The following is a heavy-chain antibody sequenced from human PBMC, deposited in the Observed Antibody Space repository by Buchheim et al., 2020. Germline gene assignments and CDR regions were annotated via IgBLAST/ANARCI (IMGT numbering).Heavy chain of an antibody. CDR2: VSGSGGTT. CDR1: GFIFKNYA. D-gene: IGHD6-6*01. Sequence: EVHLLESGGGLVQPGGSLRLSCGASGFIFKNYAMSWVRQAPGKGLEWVSGVSGSGGTTHHADSVKGRFTISRDNYKNTLYLQMSSLRVEDTAVYYCAKREYSISSGQFDYWGQGTL. J-gene: IGHJ4*02. CDR3: AKREYSISSGQFDY. V-gene: IGHV3-23*01.